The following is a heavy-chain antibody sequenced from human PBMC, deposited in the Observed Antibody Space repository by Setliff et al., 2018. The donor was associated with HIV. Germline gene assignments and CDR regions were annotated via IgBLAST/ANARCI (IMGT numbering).Heavy chain of an antibody. CDR1: GGSFSDYY. CDR3: ARRSGWAYDY. J-gene: IGHJ4*02. Sequence: SETLSLTCAVDGGSFSDYYWSWIRQSPGKGLEWIGEIYHSGSTNYSPSLKSRVTISVDTSKNQFSLRLSSVTAADTAVYYCARRSGWAYDYWGQGTLVTVSS. V-gene: IGHV4-34*01. D-gene: IGHD6-19*01. CDR2: IYHSGST.